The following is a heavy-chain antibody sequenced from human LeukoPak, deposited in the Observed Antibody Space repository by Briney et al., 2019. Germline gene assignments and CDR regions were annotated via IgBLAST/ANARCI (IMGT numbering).Heavy chain of an antibody. CDR2: IAFDGSNA. V-gene: IGHV3-30-3*01. CDR3: SRGRYGDYSRSGYYYGMDV. J-gene: IGHJ6*02. CDR1: GFTFSSYA. D-gene: IGHD4-17*01. Sequence: PGGSLRLSCVASGFTFSSYAMHWVRQAPGKGLVWVAVIAFDGSNALYADSVKGRFTISRDISKSTLYLEMNSLKAEDSAIYYCSRGRYGDYSRSGYYYGMDVWGQGTTVTVSS.